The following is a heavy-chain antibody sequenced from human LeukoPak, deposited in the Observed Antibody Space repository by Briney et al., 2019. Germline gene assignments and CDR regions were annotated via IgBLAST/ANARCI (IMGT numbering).Heavy chain of an antibody. D-gene: IGHD3-22*01. CDR2: INPNSGGT. J-gene: IGHJ4*02. CDR1: GYIFTGYY. V-gene: IGHV1-2*06. CDR3: VRGADRSDISEIDD. Sequence: ASVKVSCKASGYIFTGYYMHWVRQAPGQGLEGMGLINPNSGGTNYAQKFQGRVAMTRDTSISTAYLELRRLRSEDTAVYYPVRGADRSDISEIDDCGQGTSVTVYS.